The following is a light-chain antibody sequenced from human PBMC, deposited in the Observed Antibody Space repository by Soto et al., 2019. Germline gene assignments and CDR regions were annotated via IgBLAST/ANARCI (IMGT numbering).Light chain of an antibody. Sequence: EIVLTQSPGTLSWSPGERATLSCRASQSVSSSYLAWYQQKPGQAPRLLIYGASSRATGIPDRFSGSGSGTDFTLTISRLEPEDFAVYYCQQYGSPWTFGQGTKVDNK. CDR1: QSVSSSY. CDR2: GAS. CDR3: QQYGSPWT. V-gene: IGKV3-20*01. J-gene: IGKJ1*01.